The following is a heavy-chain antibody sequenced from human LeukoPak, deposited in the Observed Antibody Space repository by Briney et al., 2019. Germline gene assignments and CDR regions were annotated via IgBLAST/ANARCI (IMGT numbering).Heavy chain of an antibody. V-gene: IGHV1-69*06. CDR2: IIPIFGTA. CDR1: GGTFSSYA. J-gene: IGHJ6*03. CDR3: ARPAGAGPSYYYYYMDV. D-gene: IGHD1-26*01. Sequence: GASVKVSCKASGGTFSSYAISWVRQAPGQGLEWMGGIIPIFGTANYAQKFQGRVTMTGNTSISTAYMELSSLRSEDTAVYYCARPAGAGPSYYYYYMDVWGKGTTVTISS.